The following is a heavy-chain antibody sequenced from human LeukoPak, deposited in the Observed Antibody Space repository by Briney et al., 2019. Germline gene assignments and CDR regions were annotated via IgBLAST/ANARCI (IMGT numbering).Heavy chain of an antibody. CDR1: GFTFSTYW. V-gene: IGHV3-7*01. D-gene: IGHD6-13*01. CDR3: ARFSIPAAGIEGYFDY. CDR2: TREDGSEK. J-gene: IGHJ4*02. Sequence: GGSLRLSCTASGFTFSTYWMSWVRQAPGKGLEWVANTREDGSEKYYVDSVKGRFTISRDNAKNSLYLQMNSLRAEDTAVYYCARFSIPAAGIEGYFDYWDQGTLVTVSS.